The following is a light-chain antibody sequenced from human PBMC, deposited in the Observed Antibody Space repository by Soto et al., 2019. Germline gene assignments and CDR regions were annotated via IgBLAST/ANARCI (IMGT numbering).Light chain of an antibody. CDR3: QTWDTDNHVV. J-gene: IGLJ2*01. Sequence: QLVLTQSPSASASLGASVKLTCNLSSGHSSYAIAWHQQQPEKGPRYLMKLNSGGSHSKGDGIPDRFSGSSSGAERFLTISSLQSEDEGDYHCQTWDTDNHVVFGGGTQLTVL. V-gene: IGLV4-69*01. CDR1: SGHSSYA. CDR2: LNSGGSH.